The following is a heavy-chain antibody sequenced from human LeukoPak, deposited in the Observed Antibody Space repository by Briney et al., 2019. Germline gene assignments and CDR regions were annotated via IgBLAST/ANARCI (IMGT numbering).Heavy chain of an antibody. CDR1: GFTFSTYA. CDR2: ISYDGSDK. J-gene: IGHJ4*02. V-gene: IGHV3-30*18. CDR3: AKSVVDTPLGFLFDF. D-gene: IGHD5-18*01. Sequence: GRSLRLSCATSGFTFSTYAMPWVRQAPGKGLEWVAVISYDGSDKYYADSVKGRFTISRGNSRNTLYLQMNSLSPEDTAVYYCAKSVVDTPLGFLFDFWGQGTLVTVSS.